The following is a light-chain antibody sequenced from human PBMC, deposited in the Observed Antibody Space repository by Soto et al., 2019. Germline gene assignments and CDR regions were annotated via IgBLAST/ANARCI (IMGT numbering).Light chain of an antibody. J-gene: IGLJ3*02. V-gene: IGLV2-14*01. CDR3: GSWDSSLSVWV. CDR2: EVA. Sequence: QSALTQPASVSGSPGQSITISCTGTSSDVGGYNYVSWYQQHPDKAPKLIIYEVANRPSGVSTRFSGSKSGNTASLTISGLQAEDEAYYYCGSWDSSLSVWVFGGGTKLTVL. CDR1: SSDVGGYNY.